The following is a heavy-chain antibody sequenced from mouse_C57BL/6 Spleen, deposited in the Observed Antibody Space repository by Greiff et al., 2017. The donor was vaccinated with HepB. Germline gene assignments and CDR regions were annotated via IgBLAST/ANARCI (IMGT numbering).Heavy chain of an antibody. D-gene: IGHD1-1*01. Sequence: VQLQQSGPGLVQPSQSLSITCTVSGFSLTSYGVHWVRQSPGKGLEWLGVIWSGGSTDYNAAFISRLSISKDNSKSQVFFKMNSLQADDTAIYYCAREGDYYGSSFHYWGQGTTLTVSS. CDR2: IWSGGST. V-gene: IGHV2-2*01. CDR3: AREGDYYGSSFHY. CDR1: GFSLTSYG. J-gene: IGHJ2*01.